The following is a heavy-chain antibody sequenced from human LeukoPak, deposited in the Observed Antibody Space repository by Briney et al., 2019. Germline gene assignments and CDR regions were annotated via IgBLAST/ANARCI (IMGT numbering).Heavy chain of an antibody. J-gene: IGHJ5*02. V-gene: IGHV4-34*01. CDR3: ARSGSYCTNGVCYRGNWFDP. Sequence: SETLSLTCAVYGVSFSGYYWSWIRQPPGKGLEWIGEINHSGSTNYNPSLKSRVTISVDTSKNQFSLKLISVTAADTAVYYCARSGSYCTNGVCYRGNWFDPWGQGTLVTVSS. D-gene: IGHD2-8*01. CDR1: GVSFSGYY. CDR2: INHSGST.